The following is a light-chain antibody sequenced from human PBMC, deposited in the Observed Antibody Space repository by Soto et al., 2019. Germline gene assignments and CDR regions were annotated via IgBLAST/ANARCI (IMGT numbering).Light chain of an antibody. V-gene: IGKV3-15*01. Sequence: EIVLTQCPAAVSVSPGGRVTLSCLASQSVGSTLNWYQQRPGQAPRLLIYDTSIRATGIPARFSGSGSGTEFTLTIASLQSEDFGVYYCQRFNRWPLSFGGGTKVDI. CDR2: DTS. J-gene: IGKJ4*01. CDR1: QSVGST. CDR3: QRFNRWPLS.